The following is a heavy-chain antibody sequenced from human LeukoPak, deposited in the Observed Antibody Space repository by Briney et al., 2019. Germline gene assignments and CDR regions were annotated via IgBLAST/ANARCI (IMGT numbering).Heavy chain of an antibody. V-gene: IGHV5-51*01. CDR2: IYPGDSDT. J-gene: IGHJ5*02. CDR3: ARQKVVRSEGNWFDP. Sequence: GESLKISCKGSGYSFTSYWIGWARQMPGKGLEWMGIIYPGDSDTRYSPSFQGQVTISADKSISTAYLQWSSLKASDTAMYYCARQKVVRSEGNWFDPWGQGTLVTVSS. CDR1: GYSFTSYW. D-gene: IGHD2-15*01.